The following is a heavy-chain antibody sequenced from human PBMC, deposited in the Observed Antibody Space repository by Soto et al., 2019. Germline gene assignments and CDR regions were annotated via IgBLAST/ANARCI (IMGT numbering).Heavy chain of an antibody. Sequence: ASVEVSCTDSGYTFTIYVIGGGRQDHRQGLEWMGWISAYNGNTNYAQKLQGRVTMTTDTSTSTAYMELRSLRSDDTAVYYCARDNRYCSSTSCPMDAFDIWGQGTMVTVSS. CDR1: GYTFTIYV. D-gene: IGHD2-2*01. J-gene: IGHJ3*02. CDR2: ISAYNGNT. CDR3: ARDNRYCSSTSCPMDAFDI. V-gene: IGHV1-18*01.